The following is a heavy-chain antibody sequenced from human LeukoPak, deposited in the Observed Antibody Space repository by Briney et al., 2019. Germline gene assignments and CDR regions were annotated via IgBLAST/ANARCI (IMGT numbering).Heavy chain of an antibody. J-gene: IGHJ3*02. CDR1: GFTFSSYG. CDR2: IKYDGSNK. Sequence: PGGSLRLSCAASGFTFSSYGMHWVRQAPGKGLEWVAFIKYDGSNKYYADSVKGRFTISRDNSKNTLYVQMNSLRAEDTAVYYCAKGHSGSYYDAFDIWGQGTMVTVSS. CDR3: AKGHSGSYYDAFDI. V-gene: IGHV3-30*02. D-gene: IGHD1-26*01.